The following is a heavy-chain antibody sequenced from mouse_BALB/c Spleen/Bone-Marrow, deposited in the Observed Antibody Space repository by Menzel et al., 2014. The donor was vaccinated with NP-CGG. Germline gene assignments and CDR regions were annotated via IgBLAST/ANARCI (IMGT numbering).Heavy chain of an antibody. CDR1: GYASSGYW. CDR2: IYPGDGDT. V-gene: IGHV1-80*01. D-gene: IGHD6-2*01. CDR3: ARGGISIDY. Sequence: QVQLKESGAELVRPGSSVKISCKASGYASSGYWMNWVKQRPGQGLEWIGQIYPGDGDTDYNGKFKGKATLTADKSSSTAYMQLSSLTSEDSAVYFCARGGISIDYWGQGTSLTVSS. J-gene: IGHJ2*02.